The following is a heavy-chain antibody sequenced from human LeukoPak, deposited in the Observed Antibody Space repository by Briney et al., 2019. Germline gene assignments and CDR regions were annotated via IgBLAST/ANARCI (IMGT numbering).Heavy chain of an antibody. D-gene: IGHD6-13*01. J-gene: IGHJ4*02. CDR2: ISASDFRT. Sequence: GGSLRLSCAVSAFTFSNYAMSWVRPAPGKGLEWVSAISASDFRTYYVDSVKGRFTISRHSSTNTLYLKMNTLSAADTAVYYCARSDNNTWYGLNYWGQGTLVTVSS. V-gene: IGHV3-23*01. CDR1: AFTFSNYA. CDR3: ARSDNNTWYGLNY.